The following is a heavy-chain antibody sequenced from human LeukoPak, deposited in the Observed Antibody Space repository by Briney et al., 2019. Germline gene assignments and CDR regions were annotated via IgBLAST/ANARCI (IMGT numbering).Heavy chain of an antibody. J-gene: IGHJ4*02. Sequence: ASVTVSCKASGGTFSSYDISWVRQATGQGLEWMGWMNPNSGNTGYPQKFQGRVTITRNTSISTAYMELSSLRSEDTAVYYCARAGRRLFGVLIPLSFDYWGQGTPVTVSS. CDR3: ARAGRRLFGVLIPLSFDY. CDR1: GGTFSSYD. V-gene: IGHV1-8*03. CDR2: MNPNSGNT. D-gene: IGHD3-3*01.